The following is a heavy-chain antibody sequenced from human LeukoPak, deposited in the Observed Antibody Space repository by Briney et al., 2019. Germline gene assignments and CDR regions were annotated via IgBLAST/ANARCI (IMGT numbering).Heavy chain of an antibody. CDR1: GSIFSYYE. CDR2: ISSSGGTI. Sequence: GGSLRLSCVASGSIFSYYEMNWARQAPGKGLEWVSYISSSGGTIYYADSVKGRFTISRDNAKNSLYLQMNSLRVEGTAVYYCARTRVAVQLWFAFDIWGQGTLVTVSS. V-gene: IGHV3-48*03. CDR3: ARTRVAVQLWFAFDI. D-gene: IGHD5-18*01. J-gene: IGHJ3*02.